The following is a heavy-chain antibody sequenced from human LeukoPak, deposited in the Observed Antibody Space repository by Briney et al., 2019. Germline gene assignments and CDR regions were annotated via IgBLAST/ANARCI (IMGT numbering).Heavy chain of an antibody. D-gene: IGHD3-3*01. CDR3: ATERGWRTSVYYLYYFKY. J-gene: IGHJ4*02. CDR2: IKHDGSEK. Sequence: GGSLILSCAASGFIFTNYFMSWVRQAPGKGLEWVASIKHDGSEKYYVDSVRGRFTISRDNTMNSLYLQMSSLRAEDTAVYYCATERGWRTSVYYLYYFKYGGQGPLVTYSS. CDR1: GFIFTNYF. V-gene: IGHV3-7*01.